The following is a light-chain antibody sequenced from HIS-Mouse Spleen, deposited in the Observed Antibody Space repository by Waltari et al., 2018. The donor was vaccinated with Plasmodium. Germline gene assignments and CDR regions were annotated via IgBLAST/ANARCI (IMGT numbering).Light chain of an antibody. CDR1: ALPTKY. Sequence: SYELTQPPSVSVSPGQTARITCSGDALPTKYAYWYHQKSGQAPVLDIYEDSKRPSGIPERFSGSSSGTMATLTISGAQVEDEADYYCYSTDSSGNHRVFGGGTKLTVL. V-gene: IGLV3-10*01. CDR3: YSTDSSGNHRV. CDR2: EDS. J-gene: IGLJ3*02.